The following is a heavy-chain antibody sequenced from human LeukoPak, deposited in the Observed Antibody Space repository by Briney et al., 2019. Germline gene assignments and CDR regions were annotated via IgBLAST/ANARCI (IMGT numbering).Heavy chain of an antibody. J-gene: IGHJ4*02. CDR2: FDPEDGET. CDR1: GYTLTELS. D-gene: IGHD3-10*01. V-gene: IGHV1-24*01. Sequence: ASVKVSCKVSGYTLTELSMHWVRQAPGKGLEWMGGFDPEDGETIYAQKFQGRVTMTEDTSTDTAYMELSSLRSEDTAVYYCASIPDYCGSGSYYNADYWGQGTLVTVSS. CDR3: ASIPDYCGSGSYYNADY.